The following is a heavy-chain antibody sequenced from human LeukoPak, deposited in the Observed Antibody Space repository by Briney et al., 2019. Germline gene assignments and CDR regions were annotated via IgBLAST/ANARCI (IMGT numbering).Heavy chain of an antibody. CDR3: AKLAAAGTPDY. CDR1: GGSFSGYY. CDR2: IYYSRSA. Sequence: SETLSLTCAVYGGSFSGYYWSWIRQPPGKGLEWIGSIYYSRSAYYNPSLKSRVTISVDTPKNQFSLKLSSVTAADTAVYYCAKLAAAGTPDYWGQGTLVTVSS. D-gene: IGHD6-13*01. V-gene: IGHV4-34*01. J-gene: IGHJ4*02.